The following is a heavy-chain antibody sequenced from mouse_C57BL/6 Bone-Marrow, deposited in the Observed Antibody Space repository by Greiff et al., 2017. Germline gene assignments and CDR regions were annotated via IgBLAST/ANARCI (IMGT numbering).Heavy chain of an antibody. CDR1: GYAFSSSW. CDR3: AQYYYGSSRWYFDV. V-gene: IGHV1-82*01. CDR2: IYPGDGDT. D-gene: IGHD1-1*01. J-gene: IGHJ1*03. Sequence: QVQLQQSGPELVKPGASVKISCKASGYAFSSSWMNWVKQRPGKGLEWIGRIYPGDGDTNYNGKFKGKATLTADKSSSTAYMQLSSLTSEDSAVYFCAQYYYGSSRWYFDVWGTGTTVTVSS.